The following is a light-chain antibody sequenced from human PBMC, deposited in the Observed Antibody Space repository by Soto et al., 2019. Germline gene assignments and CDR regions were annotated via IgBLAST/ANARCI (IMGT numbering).Light chain of an antibody. CDR3: VLYMGSGYWV. CDR2: STN. V-gene: IGLV8-61*01. J-gene: IGLJ3*02. CDR1: SGSVSTSYY. Sequence: QAVVTQEPSFSVSPGRTVTLTCGLSSGSVSTSYYPSWYQQTPGQAPRTLIYSTNTRSSGVPDRFSGSFLGNKAALTITGAQAEDESDYYCVLYMGSGYWVFGGGTKLTVL.